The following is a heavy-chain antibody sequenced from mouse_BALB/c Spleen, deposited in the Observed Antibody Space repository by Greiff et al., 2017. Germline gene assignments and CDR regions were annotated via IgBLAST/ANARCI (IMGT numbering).Heavy chain of an antibody. CDR3: NAGGYYDYYAMDY. V-gene: IGHV14-4*02. CDR1: GFNIKDYY. CDR2: IDPENGDT. D-gene: IGHD2-3*01. Sequence: EVQLQQSGAELVRSGASVKLSCTASGFNIKDYYMHWVKQRPEQGLEWIGWIDPENGDTEYAPKFQGKATMTADTSSNTAYLQLSSLTSEDTAVYYCNAGGYYDYYAMDYWGQGTSVTVSS. J-gene: IGHJ4*01.